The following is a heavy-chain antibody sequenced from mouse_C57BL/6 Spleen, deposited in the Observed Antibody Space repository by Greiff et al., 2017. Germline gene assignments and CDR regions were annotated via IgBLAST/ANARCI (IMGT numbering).Heavy chain of an antibody. J-gene: IGHJ2*01. CDR3: AREDYGSSYYFDY. D-gene: IGHD1-1*01. Sequence: DVKLVESGGGLVKPGGSLKLSCAASGFTFSDYGMHWVRQAPEKGLEWVAYISSGSSTIYYADTVKGRFTISRDNAKNTLFLQMTSLRAEDTAMYYGAREDYGSSYYFDYGGQGATLTVSS. V-gene: IGHV5-17*01. CDR2: ISSGSSTI. CDR1: GFTFSDYG.